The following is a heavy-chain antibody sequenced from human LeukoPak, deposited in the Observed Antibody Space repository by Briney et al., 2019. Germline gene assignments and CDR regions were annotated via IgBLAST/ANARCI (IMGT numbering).Heavy chain of an antibody. V-gene: IGHV1-8*01. CDR3: ASGLRYCSGGSCYPRYFDY. J-gene: IGHJ4*02. CDR2: MNPNSGNT. CDR1: GYTFTSYD. Sequence: ASVKVSCKASGYTFTSYDINWVRQATGQGLERMGWMNPNSGNTGYAQKFQGRVTMTRNTSISTAYMELSSLRSEDTAVYYCASGLRYCSGGSCYPRYFDYWGQGTLVTVSS. D-gene: IGHD2-15*01.